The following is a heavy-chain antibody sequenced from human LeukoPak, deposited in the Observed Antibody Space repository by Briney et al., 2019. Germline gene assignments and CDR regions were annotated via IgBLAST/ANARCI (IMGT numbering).Heavy chain of an antibody. CDR2: IYPGDSDT. CDR3: ARAARFLEWPFDY. D-gene: IGHD3-3*01. Sequence: GESLKISCKGSGYSFTSYWIGWVRQMPGKGLEWMGIIYPGDSDTRYSPSFQGQVTISADKSISTAYLQWGSLKASDTAMYYCARAARFLEWPFDYWGQGTLVTVSS. J-gene: IGHJ4*02. CDR1: GYSFTSYW. V-gene: IGHV5-51*01.